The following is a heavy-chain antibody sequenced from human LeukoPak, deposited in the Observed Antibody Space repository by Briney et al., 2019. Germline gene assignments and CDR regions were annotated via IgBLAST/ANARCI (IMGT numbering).Heavy chain of an antibody. CDR3: GGVSAAADH. Sequence: PGGSLRLSCAASGFTSTSYWMSWVRQAPGKGLEWVANILPAGSAKNYVDSGKGRFIISRDNAKNSVCLQMNSLRAEYTAVYYCGGVSAAADHWGQGTLVTVSS. J-gene: IGHJ4*02. CDR1: GFTSTSYW. D-gene: IGHD2-2*01. V-gene: IGHV3-7*01. CDR2: ILPAGSAK.